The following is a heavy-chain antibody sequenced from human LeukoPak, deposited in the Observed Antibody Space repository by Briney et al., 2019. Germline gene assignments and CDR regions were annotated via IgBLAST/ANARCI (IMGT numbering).Heavy chain of an antibody. V-gene: IGHV4-59*01. CDR3: ARDPRLYCSGRSCFQAYYFDL. CDR1: GGSINTYF. J-gene: IGHJ2*01. Sequence: SETLSLTRAVPGGSINTYFWSWIRPPPGKGLEWVGCINYSGTTKYIPALKNPVTISVDTSKNHFSLRLTSVTAADTAVYYCARDPRLYCSGRSCFQAYYFDLWGLGALVTVSS. D-gene: IGHD2-15*01. CDR2: INYSGTT.